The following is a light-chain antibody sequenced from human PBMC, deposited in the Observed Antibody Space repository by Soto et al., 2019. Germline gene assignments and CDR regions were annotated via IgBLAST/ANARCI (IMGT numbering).Light chain of an antibody. CDR2: GAS. CDR1: QSLRSN. CDR3: QQYSYWPRT. V-gene: IGKV3-15*01. J-gene: IGKJ1*01. Sequence: EIVMTQSPPTLSVSPGDGATLACRASQSLRSNLAWYQHKPGQAPRLLIYGASTMATGIPARFSGNVSGTDFTFTISGLQSEDSAVYYFQQYSYWPRTFGQGTKVEI.